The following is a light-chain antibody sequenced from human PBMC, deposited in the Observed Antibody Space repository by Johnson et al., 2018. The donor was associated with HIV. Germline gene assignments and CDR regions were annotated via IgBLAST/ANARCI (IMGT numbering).Light chain of an antibody. Sequence: QSVLTQPPSVSAAPAQRFTISCSGSSSNIGNNYVSWYQQLPGTAPKLLIYDNNKRPSGIPDRFSGSKSGTSATLDITGLQTGDEADYFCGTWDSSLSAYVFGTGTKVNVL. J-gene: IGLJ1*01. CDR1: SSNIGNNY. V-gene: IGLV1-51*01. CDR2: DNN. CDR3: GTWDSSLSAYV.